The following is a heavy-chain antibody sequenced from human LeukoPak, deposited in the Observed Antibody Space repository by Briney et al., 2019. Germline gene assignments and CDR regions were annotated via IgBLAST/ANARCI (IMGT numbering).Heavy chain of an antibody. D-gene: IGHD3-22*01. CDR1: GGSISSSSYY. Sequence: SETLSLTCTVSGGSISSSSYYWSWIRQPAGKGLEWIGRIYISGSTTYNPSLKSRVTISVDTSKNQFSLKLSSVTAADTAVYYCARHIKSPYYYDSSGEFDYWGQGTLVTVSS. J-gene: IGHJ4*02. V-gene: IGHV4-61*02. CDR3: ARHIKSPYYYDSSGEFDY. CDR2: IYISGST.